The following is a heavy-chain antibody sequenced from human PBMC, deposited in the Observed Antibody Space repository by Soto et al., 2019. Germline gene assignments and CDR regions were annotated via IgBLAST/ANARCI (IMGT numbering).Heavy chain of an antibody. D-gene: IGHD1-26*01. CDR3: VRDVGFDFVH. CDR1: GDSVFSNTAA. V-gene: IGHV6-1*01. Sequence: PSQTLSLTCVISGDSVFSNTAAWNWIRQSPSRGLEWLGRTYYRSKWYNDYAVTVKSRIAINPDTSKNQFSLPLNSVTPADTARYSCVRDVGFDFVHWGQGAKVRVSS. J-gene: IGHJ4*02. CDR2: TYYRSKWYN.